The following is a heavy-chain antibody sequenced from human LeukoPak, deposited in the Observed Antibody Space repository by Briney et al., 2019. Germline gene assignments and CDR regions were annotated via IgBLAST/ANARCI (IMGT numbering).Heavy chain of an antibody. CDR1: GGSFSGYY. Sequence: PSETLSLTCAVYGGSFSGYYWSWIRQPPGKGLEWIGEINHGGSTNYNPSLKSRVTISVDTSKNQFSLKLSSVTAADTAVYYCARGINGGNSDGVYWGQGTLVTVSS. V-gene: IGHV4-34*01. D-gene: IGHD4-23*01. CDR3: ARGINGGNSDGVY. CDR2: INHGGST. J-gene: IGHJ4*02.